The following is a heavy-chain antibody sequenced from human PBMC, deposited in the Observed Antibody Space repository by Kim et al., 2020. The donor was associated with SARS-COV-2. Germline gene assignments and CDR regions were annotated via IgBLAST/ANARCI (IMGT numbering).Heavy chain of an antibody. CDR3: ARDWAIAAHSHGMDV. CDR2: IKQEGSEK. V-gene: IGHV3-7*03. CDR1: GFTFSSYW. J-gene: IGHJ6*02. D-gene: IGHD6-6*01. Sequence: GGSLRLSCAASGFTFSSYWMSWVRQAPGKGLEWVANIKQEGSEKYYVDSVKGRFTISRDNAKNSLYLQMNSLRAEDTAVYYCARDWAIAAHSHGMDVWGQGTTVTVSS.